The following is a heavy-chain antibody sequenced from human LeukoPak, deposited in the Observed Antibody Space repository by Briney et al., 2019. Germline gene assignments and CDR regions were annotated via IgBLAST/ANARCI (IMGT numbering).Heavy chain of an antibody. D-gene: IGHD3-10*01. CDR2: IYYSGST. CDR1: GGSISSGGYY. V-gene: IGHV4-31*03. J-gene: IGHJ6*02. CDR3: ARGRFEWGPVVDYYGMDV. Sequence: SETLSLTCTVSGGSISSGGYYWSWIRQHPGKGLEWIGYIYYSGSTYYNPSLKSRVTISVDTSKNQFSLKLSSVTAADTAVYYCARGRFEWGPVVDYYGMDVWGQGTTVTVSS.